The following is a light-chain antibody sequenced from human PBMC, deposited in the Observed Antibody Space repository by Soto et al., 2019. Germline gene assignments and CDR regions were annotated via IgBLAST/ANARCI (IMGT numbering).Light chain of an antibody. J-gene: IGLJ1*01. V-gene: IGLV2-14*01. CDR3: TSYTSTSTYV. CDR1: SSDVGGYNY. Sequence: QSALIQPASVSGSRGQSITISCTGASSDVGGYNYVSWYQQFPGRAPKVMIYEVTNRPSGVSNRFSGSKSGNTASLTISGLLAEDEADYYCTSYTSTSTYVFGTGTKLTVL. CDR2: EVT.